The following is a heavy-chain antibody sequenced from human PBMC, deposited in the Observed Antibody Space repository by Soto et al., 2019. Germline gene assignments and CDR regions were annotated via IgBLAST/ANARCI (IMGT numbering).Heavy chain of an antibody. CDR2: ISAYNGNS. Sequence: QVQLVQSGAEVKKPGASVKVSCKASGYTFTSYGISWVRQAPGQGLEWMGWISAYNGNSNYAQKLQGRVTMTTDTSTSTAYMELRSLRSDDTAVYYCARDHSTDYGDYVRSGNYFDYWGQGTLVTVSS. V-gene: IGHV1-18*01. CDR3: ARDHSTDYGDYVRSGNYFDY. CDR1: GYTFTSYG. D-gene: IGHD4-17*01. J-gene: IGHJ4*02.